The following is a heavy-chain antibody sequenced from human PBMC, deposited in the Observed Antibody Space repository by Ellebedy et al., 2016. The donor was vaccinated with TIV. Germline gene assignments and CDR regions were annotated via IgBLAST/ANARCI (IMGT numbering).Heavy chain of an antibody. J-gene: IGHJ3*01. CDR1: AGSISSNRYY. V-gene: IGHV4-39*07. CDR3: ASAYSSIWGQELADSFDV. CDR2: IYNTGTT. D-gene: IGHD2-2*01. Sequence: MPSETLSLTCSVSAGSISSNRYYWGWIRQPPGKGLEWIGSIYNTGTTDYSPSLRSRVTISLDTSKNQFSLNLTSVTAADTALYYCASAYSSIWGQELADSFDVWGQGTAVTVSS.